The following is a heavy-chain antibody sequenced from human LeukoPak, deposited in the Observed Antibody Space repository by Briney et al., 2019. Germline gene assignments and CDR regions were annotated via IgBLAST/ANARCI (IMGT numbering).Heavy chain of an antibody. Sequence: GGSLRLSCAASGFTFDDYTMHWVRQAPGKGLEWVSLISWDGGSTYYADSVKGRFTISRDNSKNSLYLQMNSLRTEDTALYYCAKDRKAAAVLAFDYWGQGTLVTVSS. CDR2: ISWDGGST. CDR1: GFTFDDYT. V-gene: IGHV3-43*01. J-gene: IGHJ4*02. D-gene: IGHD6-13*01. CDR3: AKDRKAAAVLAFDY.